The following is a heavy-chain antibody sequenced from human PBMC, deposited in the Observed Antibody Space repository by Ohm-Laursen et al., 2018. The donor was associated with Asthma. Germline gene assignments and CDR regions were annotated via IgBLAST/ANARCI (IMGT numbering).Heavy chain of an antibody. CDR3: AKDDTNDSSGYYYY. J-gene: IGHJ4*02. V-gene: IGHV3-23*01. CDR2: ISGSGGST. Sequence: GSLRLSCAASGFTFSSYAMSWVRQAPGKGLEWVSAISGSGGSTYYADSVKGRFTISRDNSKNTLYLQMNSLRAEDTAVYYCAKDDTNDSSGYYYYWGQGTLVTVSS. CDR1: GFTFSSYA. D-gene: IGHD3-22*01.